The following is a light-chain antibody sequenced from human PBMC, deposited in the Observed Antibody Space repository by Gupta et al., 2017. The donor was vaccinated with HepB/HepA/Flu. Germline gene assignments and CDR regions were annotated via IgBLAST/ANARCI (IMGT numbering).Light chain of an antibody. CDR3: NSRDSSGNHLGHVV. Sequence: SSELTQDPAVSVALGQTVRITCQGDSLRSYYASWYQQKPGQALVLVIYGKNNRPSGIPDRFSGSSSGNTASLTITGAQAEDEADYYCNSRDSSGNHLGHVVFGGGTKLTVL. V-gene: IGLV3-19*01. J-gene: IGLJ2*01. CDR2: GKN. CDR1: SLRSYY.